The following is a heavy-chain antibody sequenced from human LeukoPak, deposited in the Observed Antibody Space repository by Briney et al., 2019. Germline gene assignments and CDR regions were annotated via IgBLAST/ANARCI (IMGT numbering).Heavy chain of an antibody. CDR2: SYYSGST. J-gene: IGHJ6*02. CDR3: ARRPHGYYGMDV. V-gene: IGHV4-39*01. Sequence: SETLSLTCTVSGGSISSSSYYWGCIRQPPGKGLEWIGSSYYSGSTYDNPSLKSRFTISVYTSKNQFSLKLSSVTSADTAVYYCARRPHGYYGMDVWGQGTTVTVSS. CDR1: GGSISSSSYY.